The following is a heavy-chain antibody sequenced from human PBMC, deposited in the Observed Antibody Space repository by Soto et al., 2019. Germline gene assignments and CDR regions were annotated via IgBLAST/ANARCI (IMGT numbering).Heavy chain of an antibody. CDR1: GGSLSTYH. Sequence: QVQLEESGPGLVKPSETLSLNCIVSGGSLSTYHWSWIRQPPGKGLEWIGAVYYKGSANYNPSLKSRVSISVDTSKNHLSLTLRSATAADTAVYYCARSFFPWGRGTLVTVSS. J-gene: IGHJ5*02. V-gene: IGHV4-59*01. CDR2: VYYKGSA. CDR3: ARSFFP.